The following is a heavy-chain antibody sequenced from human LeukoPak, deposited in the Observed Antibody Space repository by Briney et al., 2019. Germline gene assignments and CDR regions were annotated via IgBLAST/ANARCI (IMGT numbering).Heavy chain of an antibody. D-gene: IGHD3-3*02. CDR2: MNPNSGNT. CDR1: GYTFTSYD. V-gene: IGHV1-8*01. Sequence: ASVKVSCKASGYTFTSYDINWVRQATGQGLEWMGWMNPNSGNTGYAQKFQGRVTMTRNTSISTAYMELSSLRSEDTAVYYCARVSIQTYYYGMDVWGQGTTVTVSS. J-gene: IGHJ6*02. CDR3: ARVSIQTYYYGMDV.